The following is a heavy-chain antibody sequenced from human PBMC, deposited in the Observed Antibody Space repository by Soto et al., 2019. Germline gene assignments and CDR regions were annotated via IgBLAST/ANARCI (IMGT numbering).Heavy chain of an antibody. CDR2: IYYSGST. CDR1: GGSISSYY. J-gene: IGHJ6*02. V-gene: IGHV4-59*01. CDR3: ARSVRALDYYRMDV. Sequence: SETLSLTCTVSGGSISSYYWSWIRQPPGKGLEWIGYIYYSGSTNYNPSLKSRVTISVDTSKNQFSLKLSSVTAADTAVYYCARSVRALDYYRMDVWGQGTTVTVSS.